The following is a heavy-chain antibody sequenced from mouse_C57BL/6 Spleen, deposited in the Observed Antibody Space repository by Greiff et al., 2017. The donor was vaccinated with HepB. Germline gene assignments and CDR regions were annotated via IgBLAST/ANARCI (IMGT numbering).Heavy chain of an antibody. CDR3: ARDPLYYGYPYWYFDV. V-gene: IGHV5-16*01. CDR1: GFTFSDYY. Sequence: DVKLVESEGGLVQPGSSMKLSCTASGFTFSDYYMAWVRQVPEKGLEWVANINYDGSSTYYLDSLKSRFIISRDNAKNILYLQMSSLKSEDTATYYCARDPLYYGYPYWYFDVWGTGTTVTVSS. J-gene: IGHJ1*03. D-gene: IGHD2-2*01. CDR2: INYDGSST.